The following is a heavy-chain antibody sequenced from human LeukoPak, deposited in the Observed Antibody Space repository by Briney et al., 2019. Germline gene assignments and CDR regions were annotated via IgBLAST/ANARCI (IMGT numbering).Heavy chain of an antibody. CDR1: GFTFSSYS. J-gene: IGHJ4*02. CDR2: ISGNGGST. CDR3: AKVGRYCRGGSCYPYFDY. Sequence: GGSLRLSCAASGFTFSSYSMNWVRQAPGKGLEWVSIISGNGGSTYYADSVKGRFTISRDNSKNTLYLQINSLRAEDTAVYYCAKVGRYCRGGSCYPYFDYWGQGTLVTVSS. V-gene: IGHV3-23*01. D-gene: IGHD2-15*01.